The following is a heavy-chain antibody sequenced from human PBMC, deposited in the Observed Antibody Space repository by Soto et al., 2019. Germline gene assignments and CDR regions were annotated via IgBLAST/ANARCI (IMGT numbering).Heavy chain of an antibody. V-gene: IGHV3-48*02. D-gene: IGHD6-19*01. Sequence: GGSLRLSCAASGFTFSSYSFNWVRQPPGKGLEWVSYISSESTTTHYADSVKGRFTMSRDNAGNSLYLQMNSLRDEDTAVYYCARTFRRIAVAGTLSSFDYWGQGTLVTVSS. CDR3: ARTFRRIAVAGTLSSFDY. CDR2: ISSESTTT. J-gene: IGHJ4*02. CDR1: GFTFSSYS.